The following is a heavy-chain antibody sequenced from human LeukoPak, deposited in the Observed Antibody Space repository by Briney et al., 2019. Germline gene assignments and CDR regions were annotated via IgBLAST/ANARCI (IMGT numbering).Heavy chain of an antibody. CDR1: GFTVSSNY. D-gene: IGHD3-22*01. Sequence: GGSLRLSCAASGFTVSSNYMSWVRQAPGKGLEWVSAIYSGGSTYYAGSVKGRFTISRDNSKNTLYLQMHSLRAEDTAVYYCARAPDTTGSFFGYWGRGTLVTVSS. CDR3: ARAPDTTGSFFGY. V-gene: IGHV3-53*01. CDR2: IYSGGST. J-gene: IGHJ4*02.